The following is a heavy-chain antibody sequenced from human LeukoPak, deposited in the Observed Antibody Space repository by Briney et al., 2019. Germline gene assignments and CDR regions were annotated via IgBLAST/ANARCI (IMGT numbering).Heavy chain of an antibody. CDR3: ARPVSETKNYYYYYYMDV. V-gene: IGHV3-30*03. Sequence: PGGSLRLSCAASGFTFSSYSMNWVRQAPGKGLEWVAVISYDGSNKYYADSVKGRFTISRDNSKNTLYLQMNSLRAEDTAVYYCARPVSETKNYYYYYYMDVWGKGTTVTVSS. J-gene: IGHJ6*03. CDR2: ISYDGSNK. CDR1: GFTFSSYS. D-gene: IGHD1-7*01.